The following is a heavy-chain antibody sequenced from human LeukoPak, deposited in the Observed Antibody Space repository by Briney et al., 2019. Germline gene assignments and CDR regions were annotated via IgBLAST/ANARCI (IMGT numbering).Heavy chain of an antibody. J-gene: IGHJ5*02. CDR2: IYYSGST. CDR3: ARADSYGSGTYYNNWFDP. V-gene: IGHV4-59*08. CDR1: GGSISSYY. Sequence: SETLSLTCAVSGGSISSYYWSWIRQPPGKGLEWIGYIYYSGSTNYNPSLERRVTISVDTSKNQFSLKLTSVTAADTAVYYSARADSYGSGTYYNNWFDPWGQGTLVTVSS. D-gene: IGHD3-10*01.